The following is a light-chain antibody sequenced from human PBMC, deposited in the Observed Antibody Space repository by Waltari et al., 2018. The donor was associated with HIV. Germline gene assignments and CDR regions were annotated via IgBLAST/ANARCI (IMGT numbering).Light chain of an antibody. CDR3: CSYAGRSTVV. V-gene: IGLV2-23*02. Sequence: QSALTQPAPVSGSPGQSITISCTGTSRDAGGYNYVSWYQQHPGKAPELMIYDVSQRPSGVSNRFSGSKAGNTASLTISGLQAEDGADYYCCSYAGRSTVVFGGGTKLTVL. J-gene: IGLJ2*01. CDR1: SRDAGGYNY. CDR2: DVS.